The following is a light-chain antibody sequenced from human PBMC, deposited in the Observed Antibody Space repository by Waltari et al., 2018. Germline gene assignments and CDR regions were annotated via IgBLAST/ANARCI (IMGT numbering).Light chain of an antibody. CDR1: QNITNY. CDR2: DSS. V-gene: IGKV1-33*01. Sequence: DIQMTPSPSSLSASIGDRVTITCQASQNITNYLNWYQHKPGKAPNLLIYDSSSLETGVPSRFTGSGSATDFTFTISSLQPEDLATYYCKQYHNLPLTFGGGTKVEI. CDR3: KQYHNLPLT. J-gene: IGKJ4*01.